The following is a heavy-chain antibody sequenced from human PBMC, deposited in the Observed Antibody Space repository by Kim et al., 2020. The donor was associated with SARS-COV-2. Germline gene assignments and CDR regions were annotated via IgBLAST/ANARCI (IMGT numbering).Heavy chain of an antibody. Sequence: SETLSLTCTVSGGSISSYYWSWIRQPPGKGQELNGYIYYSGSTNYNPSLKSRVTTSVDTSKNQFYLKLSAVTAADTAEYYCASGGDILTADYGMDFWGQGTKVTVSS. J-gene: IGHJ6*02. CDR1: GGSISSYY. D-gene: IGHD3-9*01. CDR3: ASGGDILTADYGMDF. V-gene: IGHV4-59*01. CDR2: IYYSGST.